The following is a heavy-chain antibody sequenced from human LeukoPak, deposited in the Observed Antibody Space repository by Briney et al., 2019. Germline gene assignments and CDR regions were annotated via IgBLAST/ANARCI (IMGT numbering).Heavy chain of an antibody. CDR1: GFTFSRKA. Sequence: GGSLRLSCAASGFTFSRKAMNWVRQAPGEGLEWVSFISSSSNYMSYADSVKGRFTISRDNAKNSLYLQMNSLRAEDTAVYYCARPLDSSNKYFDYWGQGTLVTVSA. CDR3: ARPLDSSNKYFDY. V-gene: IGHV3-21*01. J-gene: IGHJ4*02. D-gene: IGHD6-13*01. CDR2: ISSSSNYM.